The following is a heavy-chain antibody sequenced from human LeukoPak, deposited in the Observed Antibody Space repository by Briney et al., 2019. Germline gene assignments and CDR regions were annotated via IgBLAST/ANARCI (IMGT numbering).Heavy chain of an antibody. CDR1: GGSISYY. CDR2: IYYTGST. CDR3: ARDNIVVVAATKAYYFDY. D-gene: IGHD2-15*01. J-gene: IGHJ4*02. Sequence: SETLSLTCSVSGGSISYYWVWIRQPPGKGLEWIGSIYYTGSTYYNPSLKSRVTLSLDTSKNQFSLKLSSVTAADTAVYYCARDNIVVVAATKAYYFDYWGQGTLVTVSS. V-gene: IGHV4-39*07.